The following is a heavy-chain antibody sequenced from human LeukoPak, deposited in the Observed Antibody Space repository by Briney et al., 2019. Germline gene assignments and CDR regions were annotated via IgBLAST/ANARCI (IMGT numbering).Heavy chain of an antibody. Sequence: PGGSLRLSCAASGFTFSSYMMTWVRQAPGKGLEWVANIKQDGSEKYYVDSVKGRFTISRDNAKNSLYLQMNSLRAEDTAVYYCARDSYDGWYDYWGQGTLVTVSS. J-gene: IGHJ4*02. D-gene: IGHD6-19*01. CDR1: GFTFSSYM. CDR2: IKQDGSEK. CDR3: ARDSYDGWYDY. V-gene: IGHV3-7*01.